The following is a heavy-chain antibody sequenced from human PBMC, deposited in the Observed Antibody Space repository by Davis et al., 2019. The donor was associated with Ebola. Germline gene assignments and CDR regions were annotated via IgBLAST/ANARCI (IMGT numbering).Heavy chain of an antibody. J-gene: IGHJ4*02. Sequence: MPSETLSLTCTVSGGSISNSDYYWSWIRQPPGKGLEWIGYIYYSGSTYYNPSLKSRVTISVDTSKNQFSLKLSSVTAAGTAMYYCARGFAYSGLDYWGQGTLVTVSS. CDR1: GGSISNSDYY. V-gene: IGHV4-30-4*01. CDR3: ARGFAYSGLDY. D-gene: IGHD5-12*01. CDR2: IYYSGST.